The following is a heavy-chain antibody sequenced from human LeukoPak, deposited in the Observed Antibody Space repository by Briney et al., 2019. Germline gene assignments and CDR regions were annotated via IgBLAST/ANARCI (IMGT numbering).Heavy chain of an antibody. CDR3: AKRETYYYGSGFDY. J-gene: IGHJ4*02. V-gene: IGHV3-9*01. CDR2: ISWNSGSI. CDR1: GFTFDDYA. D-gene: IGHD3-10*01. Sequence: GRSLRLSCAASGFTFDDYAMHWVRQAPGKGLEWVSGISWNSGSIGYADSVKGRFTISRDNAKNSLYLQMNSLRAEDKALYYCAKRETYYYGSGFDYWGQGTLVTVSS.